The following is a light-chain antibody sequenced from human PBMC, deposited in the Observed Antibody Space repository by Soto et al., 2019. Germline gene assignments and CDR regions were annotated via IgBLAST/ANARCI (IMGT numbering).Light chain of an antibody. J-gene: IGKJ3*01. CDR2: AAS. Sequence: DIQMTQSPSSLSAFVGDRVTITCRSSQTISSYLNWYQQKPGKAPKVLIYAASYLQTGVSSRFSGRGSGTYFTLTIDSLQPEDAATYYCQQSYIRFTFGPGTKVAI. CDR1: QTISSY. V-gene: IGKV1-39*01. CDR3: QQSYIRFT.